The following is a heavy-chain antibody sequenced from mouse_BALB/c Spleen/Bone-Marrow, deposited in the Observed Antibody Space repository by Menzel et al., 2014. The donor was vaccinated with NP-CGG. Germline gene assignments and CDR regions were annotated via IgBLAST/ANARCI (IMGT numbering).Heavy chain of an antibody. V-gene: IGHV1-52*01. J-gene: IGHJ2*01. CDR2: IDPYNSEP. Sequence: QVQLQQSEAELVRPGASVQLSCKASGYTFTSYWMNWIKQRPEHGLEWIGRIDPYNSEPLYNQKFKDKAILTVDKSSITAYIQLSSLTSEDSAVYYCVRGGSFDYWVQGPPPTSSS. CDR1: GYTFTSYW. CDR3: VRGGSFDY.